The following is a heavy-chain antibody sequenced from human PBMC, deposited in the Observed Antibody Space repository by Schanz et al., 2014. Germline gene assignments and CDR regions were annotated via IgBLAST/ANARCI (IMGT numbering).Heavy chain of an antibody. CDR2: IWYDGTDR. CDR3: AKSGYCRSTSCYQYNYYGLDV. CDR1: GFTFNNYG. J-gene: IGHJ6*02. V-gene: IGHV3-33*06. D-gene: IGHD2-2*03. Sequence: QVQLVESGGGVVRPGRSLRLSCAASGFTFNNYGMHWVRQAPGKGLEWVAVIWYDGTDRYYADSVKGRFSISRDNSKNTLYLQMDSLRAEDTAVYYCAKSGYCRSTSCYQYNYYGLDVWGQGTTVTVSS.